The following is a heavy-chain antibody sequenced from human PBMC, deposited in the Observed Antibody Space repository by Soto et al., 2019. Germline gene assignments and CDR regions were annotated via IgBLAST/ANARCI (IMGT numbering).Heavy chain of an antibody. CDR3: AKERN. Sequence: PGGSLRLSCAVSGFTFSSYGMHWVRQAPGKGLEWVAVISYDGSNKYYADSVKGRFTISRDNSKNTLYLQMNSLRAEDTAVYYCAKERNWGQGTLVTVSS. J-gene: IGHJ4*02. CDR1: GFTFSSYG. V-gene: IGHV3-30*18. CDR2: ISYDGSNK.